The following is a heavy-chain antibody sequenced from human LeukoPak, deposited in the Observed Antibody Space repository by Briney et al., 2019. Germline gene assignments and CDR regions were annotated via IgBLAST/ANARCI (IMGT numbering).Heavy chain of an antibody. V-gene: IGHV1-18*01. D-gene: IGHD6-19*01. J-gene: IGHJ4*02. CDR2: ISAYNGNT. CDR3: ARERSGWPPDY. Sequence: ASVKVSRKASGYTFTSFGISWVRHAPGQGLEWMGWISAYNGNTDYAQKFQGRVTMTKDTSTSTVYMELRSLRSDDTAVDYCARERSGWPPDYWGQGTLVTVSS. CDR1: GYTFTSFG.